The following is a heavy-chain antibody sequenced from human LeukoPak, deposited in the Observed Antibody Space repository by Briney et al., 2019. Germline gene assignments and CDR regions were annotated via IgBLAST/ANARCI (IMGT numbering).Heavy chain of an antibody. CDR3: ARLGAVDY. CDR1: GYSISSGYY. J-gene: IGHJ4*02. CDR2: IYHSGST. D-gene: IGHD1-26*01. Sequence: SETLSLTCAVSGYSISSGYYWGWIRQPPGKGLEWIGNIYHSGSTYYNPSLKSRVTISVDTSKNHFSLKLSSVTAADTAVYYCARLGAVDYWGQGTLVTVSS. V-gene: IGHV4-38-2*01.